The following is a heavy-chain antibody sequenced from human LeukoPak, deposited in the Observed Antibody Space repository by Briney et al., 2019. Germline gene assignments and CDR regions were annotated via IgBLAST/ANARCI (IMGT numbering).Heavy chain of an antibody. J-gene: IGHJ4*02. CDR3: ARTPNYYDTTGYFSDNLYYFDY. CDR2: ISASGGNT. D-gene: IGHD3-22*01. Sequence: GGSLRLSCAASGFTFRSYAMSWVRQAPGQGLEWVSAISASGGNTYYAASVKGRFTISRDNSRSTLYLQMSSLRAEDTAVYYCARTPNYYDTTGYFSDNLYYFDYWGQGTLVTVSS. CDR1: GFTFRSYA. V-gene: IGHV3-23*01.